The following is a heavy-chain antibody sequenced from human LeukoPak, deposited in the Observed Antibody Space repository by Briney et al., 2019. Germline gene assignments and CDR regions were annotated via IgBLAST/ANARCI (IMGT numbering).Heavy chain of an antibody. Sequence: VASVKVSCKASGYTFTGYYMHWVRQAPGQGLEWMGWINPNSGGTNYAQKFQGRVTMTRDTSISTAYMELSRLRSDDTAVYYCARGEDYSGSGSYYMGPYYYYMDVWGKGTTVTVSS. D-gene: IGHD3-10*01. J-gene: IGHJ6*03. CDR2: INPNSGGT. CDR3: ARGEDYSGSGSYYMGPYYYYMDV. CDR1: GYTFTGYY. V-gene: IGHV1-2*02.